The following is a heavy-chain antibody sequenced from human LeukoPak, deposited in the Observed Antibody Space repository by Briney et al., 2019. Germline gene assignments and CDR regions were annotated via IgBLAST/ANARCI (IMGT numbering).Heavy chain of an antibody. Sequence: SETLSLTCTVSGGSISSSYWSWMRQPPGKGLEWIGNIHYSGSTNYNPSLKSRVFISVDTSKKQFSLKLSSVTAADTAVYYCATGSGFYNWFDPWGQGTLVTVSS. CDR2: IHYSGST. D-gene: IGHD3-22*01. J-gene: IGHJ5*02. CDR3: ATGSGFYNWFDP. CDR1: GGSISSSY. V-gene: IGHV4-59*01.